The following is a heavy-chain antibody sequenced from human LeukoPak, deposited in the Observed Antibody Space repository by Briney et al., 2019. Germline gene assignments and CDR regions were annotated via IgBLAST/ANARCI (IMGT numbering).Heavy chain of an antibody. Sequence: SETLSLTCTVSGGSISSSSYYWGCIRQPPGKGLEWIGSIYYSGSTYYNPSLNSRVTISVDTYNNQFSLNLRSVTAADTAVYYCARHNIAPGGIVGATTFDCWGQGTLVTVSS. CDR2: IYYSGST. D-gene: IGHD1-26*01. CDR1: GGSISSSSYY. CDR3: ARHNIAPGGIVGATTFDC. J-gene: IGHJ4*02. V-gene: IGHV4-39*01.